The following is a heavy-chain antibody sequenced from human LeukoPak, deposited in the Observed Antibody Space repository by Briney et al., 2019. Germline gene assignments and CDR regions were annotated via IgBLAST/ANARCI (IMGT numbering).Heavy chain of an antibody. CDR2: TYHGGST. CDR3: ARGSIYGSADY. D-gene: IGHD4-17*01. V-gene: IGHV4-4*02. J-gene: IGHJ4*02. CDR1: SGSISSDNW. Sequence: SGTLSLTCAVSSGSISSDNWWSWVRQPPGKGLEWIGETYHGGSTNYNPSLKSRVTISVDESNNRFSLKLSSVTAADTAVYYCARGSIYGSADYWGQGTLVSVSS.